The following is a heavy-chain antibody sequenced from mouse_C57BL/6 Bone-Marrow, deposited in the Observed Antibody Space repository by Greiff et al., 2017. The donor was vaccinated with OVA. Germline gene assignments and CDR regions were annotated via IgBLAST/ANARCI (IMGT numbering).Heavy chain of an antibody. D-gene: IGHD1-1*01. Sequence: QVQLQQSGAELVRPGASVTLSCKASGFTFTDYEMHWVKQTPVHGLEWIGAIDPETGGTAYNQKFKGKAILTADKSSSTAYMELRSLTSEDSAVYYCTYGLDCWGQGTTLTVSS. J-gene: IGHJ2*01. CDR2: IDPETGGT. V-gene: IGHV1-15*01. CDR1: GFTFTDYE. CDR3: TYGLDC.